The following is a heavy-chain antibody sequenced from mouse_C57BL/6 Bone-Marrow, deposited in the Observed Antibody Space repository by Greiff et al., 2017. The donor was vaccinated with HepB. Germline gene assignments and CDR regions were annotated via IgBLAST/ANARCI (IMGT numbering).Heavy chain of an antibody. D-gene: IGHD1-1*01. CDR1: GYTFTSYW. V-gene: IGHV1-64*01. CDR3: ASKGSTTVVATPYYYAMDY. CDR2: IHPNSGST. Sequence: VQLQQPGAELVKPGASVKLSCKASGYTFTSYWMHWVKQRPGQGLEWIGMIHPNSGSTNYNEKFKSKATLTVDKSSSTAYMQLSSLTSEDSAVYYCASKGSTTVVATPYYYAMDYWGQGTSVTVSS. J-gene: IGHJ4*01.